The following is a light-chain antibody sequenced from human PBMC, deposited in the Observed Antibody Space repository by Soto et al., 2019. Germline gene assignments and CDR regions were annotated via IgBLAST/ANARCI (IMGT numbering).Light chain of an antibody. CDR2: GNT. J-gene: IGLJ1*01. CDR3: QTYDSSLSGLYV. Sequence: QSVLTQQPSISGAPGQRVTISCTGSSSNIGAGSDVRWYHQLPGTAPKLLIYGNTNRPSGVPDRFSGSKSGTSASLAIAGLQTEDEGDYYCQTYDSSLSGLYVFGTGTKVTVL. CDR1: SSNIGAGSD. V-gene: IGLV1-40*01.